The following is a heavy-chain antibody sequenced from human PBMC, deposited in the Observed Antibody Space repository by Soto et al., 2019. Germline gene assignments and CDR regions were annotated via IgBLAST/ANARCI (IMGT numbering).Heavy chain of an antibody. CDR2: IWYNGSDK. Sequence: VQLVESGGGLVQPGGSLRLSCAASGFTFSSYGMHWVRQAPGKGLEWVAVIWYNGSDKKYADSVKGRFTISRDNSENTLYLQMNSLRAEDTAVYYCAKDYGDWTGLYYYGMDVWGQGTTVTVSS. V-gene: IGHV3-33*06. CDR1: GFTFSSYG. J-gene: IGHJ6*02. D-gene: IGHD4-17*01. CDR3: AKDYGDWTGLYYYGMDV.